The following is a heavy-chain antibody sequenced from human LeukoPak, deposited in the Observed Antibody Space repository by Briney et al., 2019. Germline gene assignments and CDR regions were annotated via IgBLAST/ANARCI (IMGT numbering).Heavy chain of an antibody. J-gene: IGHJ4*02. V-gene: IGHV3-30*18. CDR1: GFTFSSYG. Sequence: GGSLRLSCAASGFTFSSYGMHWVRQAPGKGLEWVAVISCDGSNKYYADSVKGRFTISRDNSKNTLYLQMNSLRAEDTAVYYCAKDRGVGAAFDYWGQGTLVTVSS. D-gene: IGHD1-26*01. CDR2: ISCDGSNK. CDR3: AKDRGVGAAFDY.